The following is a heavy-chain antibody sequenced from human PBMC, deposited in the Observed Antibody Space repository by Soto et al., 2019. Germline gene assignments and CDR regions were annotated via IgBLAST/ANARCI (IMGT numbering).Heavy chain of an antibody. CDR1: GFTFSDYY. CDR3: ARSFRPGYDAFDI. Sequence: GGSLRLFCAASGFTFSDYYMSWIRQAPGKGLEWVSYISSSGSTIYYADSVKGRFTISRDNAKNSLYLQMNSLRAEDTAVYYCARSFRPGYDAFDIWGQGTMVTVSS. J-gene: IGHJ3*02. V-gene: IGHV3-11*01. CDR2: ISSSGSTI. D-gene: IGHD6-6*01.